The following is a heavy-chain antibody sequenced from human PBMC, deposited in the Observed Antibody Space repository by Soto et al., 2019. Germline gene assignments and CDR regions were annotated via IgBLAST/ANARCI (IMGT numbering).Heavy chain of an antibody. D-gene: IGHD4-17*01. Sequence: QVQLVQSGAEVKKPGASVKVSCKASGYTFTSYDINWVRQATGQGLEWMGWMNPNSGNTGYAQKCTGRVTLTRNTSRSTAYMELSSLRSEDTAVYSCARTLYGDTVDYWGQGTLVTVSS. J-gene: IGHJ4*02. V-gene: IGHV1-8*01. CDR2: MNPNSGNT. CDR3: ARTLYGDTVDY. CDR1: GYTFTSYD.